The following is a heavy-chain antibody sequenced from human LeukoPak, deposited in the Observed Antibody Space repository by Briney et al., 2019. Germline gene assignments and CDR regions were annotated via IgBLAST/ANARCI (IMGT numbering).Heavy chain of an antibody. D-gene: IGHD2-15*01. CDR1: GYSISSGYY. CDR2: VYYGGNT. Sequence: PSETLSLTCAVSGYSISSGYYWGWIRQPPGKGLEWIGNVYYGGNTYNNPSLKSRVTMSVDTSKNQFSLKLNSVTAADTAIYYCARRVSSLDAFDIWGQGTMVTVSS. V-gene: IGHV4-38-2*01. CDR3: ARRVSSLDAFDI. J-gene: IGHJ3*02.